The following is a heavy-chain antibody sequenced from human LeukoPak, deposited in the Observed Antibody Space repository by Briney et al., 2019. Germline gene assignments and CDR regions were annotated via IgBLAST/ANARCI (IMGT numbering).Heavy chain of an antibody. D-gene: IGHD2-21*01. Sequence: SETLSLTCAVYGGSFSDYYWSWIRQPPGKGLEWIGYIYYSGSTYYNPSLKSRVTISVDTSKNQFSLKLSSVTAADTAVYYCARVTLAYCGGDCYWGGAFDIWGQGTMVTVSS. J-gene: IGHJ3*02. CDR3: ARVTLAYCGGDCYWGGAFDI. CDR2: IYYSGST. CDR1: GGSFSDYY. V-gene: IGHV4-30-4*08.